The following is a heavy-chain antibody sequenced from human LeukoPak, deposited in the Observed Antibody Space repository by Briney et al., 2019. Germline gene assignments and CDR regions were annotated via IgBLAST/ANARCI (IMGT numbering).Heavy chain of an antibody. V-gene: IGHV3-23*01. J-gene: IGHJ4*02. CDR1: GFTFASHA. Sequence: GGSLRLSCEASGFTFASHAMYWVRQAPGKGLEWVAGIFGSGGSPHYADSVKGRFTISRDNPRNTVYLQINSLRDEDTAVYYCGKTTVGYSSGQKPAWPADYWGQGTLVTVSS. CDR3: GKTTVGYSSGQKPAWPADY. CDR2: IFGSGGSP. D-gene: IGHD5-18*01.